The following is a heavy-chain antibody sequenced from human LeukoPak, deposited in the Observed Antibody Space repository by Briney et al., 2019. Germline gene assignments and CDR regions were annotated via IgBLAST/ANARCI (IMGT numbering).Heavy chain of an antibody. CDR2: ISYDGSNK. D-gene: IGHD3-10*01. Sequence: GGSLRLSCAASGFTFSSYGMHWVRQAPGKGLEWVAVISYDGSNKYYADSVKGRFTISRDNSKNTLYLQMNSLRAEDTAVYYCAKDGGWFGESLDYMDVRGKGTTVTVSS. V-gene: IGHV3-30*18. CDR3: AKDGGWFGESLDYMDV. J-gene: IGHJ6*03. CDR1: GFTFSSYG.